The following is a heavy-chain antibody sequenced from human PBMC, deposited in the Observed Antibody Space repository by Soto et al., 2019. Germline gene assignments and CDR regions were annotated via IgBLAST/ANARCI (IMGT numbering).Heavy chain of an antibody. CDR1: GFTFSNAW. CDR3: TTYSPGYCISTSCYSDYYGMDV. J-gene: IGHJ6*02. V-gene: IGHV3-15*07. D-gene: IGHD2-2*01. Sequence: PGGSLRLSCASSGFTFSNAWMNWVRQAPGKGLEWVGRIKSKTDGGTTDYAAPVKGRFTISRDDSKNTLYLQMNSLKTEDTAVYYCTTYSPGYCISTSCYSDYYGMDVWGQGTTVTVSS. CDR2: IKSKTDGGTT.